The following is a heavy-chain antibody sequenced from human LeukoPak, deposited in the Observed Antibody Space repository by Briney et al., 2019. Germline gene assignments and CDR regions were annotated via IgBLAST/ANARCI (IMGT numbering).Heavy chain of an antibody. CDR3: ARDDGVGSGSSYY. CDR1: GGSISSYY. J-gene: IGHJ4*02. D-gene: IGHD3-10*01. V-gene: IGHV4-59*01. Sequence: SETLSLTCTVSGGSISSYYWSWIRQPPGKGLEWIGYIYYSGSTNYNPSLKSRVTISVDTSKNQFSLKLSSVTAADTAVYYCARDDGVGSGSSYYWGQGTLVTVSS. CDR2: IYYSGST.